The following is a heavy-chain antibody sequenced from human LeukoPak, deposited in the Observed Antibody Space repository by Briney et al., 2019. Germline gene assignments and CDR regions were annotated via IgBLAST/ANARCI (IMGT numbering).Heavy chain of an antibody. Sequence: GASVKVSCKASGYTFTGYYMHWVRQAPGQGLEWMGRINPNNGDTNYAQKFQGRVTMTRDTSISTAYMELSRLTSDDTAVYYCARLAFPASWGPFDYWGQGTLVTVSS. CDR1: GYTFTGYY. J-gene: IGHJ4*02. CDR3: ARLAFPASWGPFDY. D-gene: IGHD2-21*01. V-gene: IGHV1-2*06. CDR2: INPNNGDT.